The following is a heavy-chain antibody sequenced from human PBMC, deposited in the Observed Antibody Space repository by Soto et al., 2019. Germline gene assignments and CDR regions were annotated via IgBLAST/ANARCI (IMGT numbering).Heavy chain of an antibody. CDR1: GGTFSSYA. CDR2: IIPIFGTA. CDR3: ASTPFYDSSGYYPRHYYYYGMDV. J-gene: IGHJ6*02. D-gene: IGHD3-22*01. Sequence: ASVKVSCKASGGTFSSYAISWVRQAPGQGLEWMGGIIPIFGTANYAQKFQGRVTITADESPSTAYMELSSLRSEDTAVYYCASTPFYDSSGYYPRHYYYYGMDVWGQGTTVTVSS. V-gene: IGHV1-69*13.